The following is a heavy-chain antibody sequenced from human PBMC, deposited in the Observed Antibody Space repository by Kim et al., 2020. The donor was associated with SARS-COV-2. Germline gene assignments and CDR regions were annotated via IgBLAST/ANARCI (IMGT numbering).Heavy chain of an antibody. Sequence: PSLKSRVTISVDTSKNQSSLKLSSVTAADTAVYYCARDPGITMIVVGGDYWGQGTLVTVSS. V-gene: IGHV4-39*07. CDR3: ARDPGITMIVVGGDY. D-gene: IGHD3-22*01. J-gene: IGHJ4*02.